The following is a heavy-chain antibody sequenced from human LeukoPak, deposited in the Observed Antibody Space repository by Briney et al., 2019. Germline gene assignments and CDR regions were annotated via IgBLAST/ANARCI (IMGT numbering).Heavy chain of an antibody. CDR1: GSTFSDYH. CDR3: ARSSPYDQH. V-gene: IGHV1-2*02. J-gene: IGHJ1*01. CDR2: INPKSGDA. D-gene: IGHD3-22*01. Sequence: ASVKVSCKASGSTFSDYHINWVRQASGQGPEWMGWINPKSGDAKYGQAFQGRVTMTRDTSISTAYMELSRLRSDDTAVYYCARSSPYDQHWGQGTLVTVSS.